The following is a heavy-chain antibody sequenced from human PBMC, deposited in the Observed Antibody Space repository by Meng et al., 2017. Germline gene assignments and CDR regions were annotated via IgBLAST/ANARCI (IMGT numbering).Heavy chain of an antibody. V-gene: IGHV4-38-2*02. CDR1: GYSISSGYY. CDR2: IYHSGGT. D-gene: IGHD6-13*01. CDR3: ARLAAADLNAFDI. J-gene: IGHJ3*02. Sequence: SETLSLTCTVSGYSISSGYYWGWIRQPPGKGLEGIGSIYHSGGTYYNPSLQSRVTISVDTSKNQFSLKLSSVTAADTAVYYCARLAAADLNAFDIWGQGTMVTVSS.